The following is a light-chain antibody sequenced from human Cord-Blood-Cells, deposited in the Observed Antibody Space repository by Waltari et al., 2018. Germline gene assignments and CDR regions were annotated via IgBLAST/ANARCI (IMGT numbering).Light chain of an antibody. CDR2: AAS. V-gene: IGKV1-39*01. CDR1: QIISSY. Sequence: DIQMTPPPSSLSASVRDRVTITGRASQIISSYLHWYQQKPGKAPKLLLYAASSLQSGVPSRFSGSGSGTDVTLTISSLQPEDFATYYCQQSYSTPITFGQGTRLEIK. J-gene: IGKJ5*01. CDR3: QQSYSTPIT.